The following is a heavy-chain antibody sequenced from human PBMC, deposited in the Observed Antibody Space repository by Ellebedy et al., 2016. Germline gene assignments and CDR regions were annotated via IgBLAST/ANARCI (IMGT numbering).Heavy chain of an antibody. CDR3: ASGRTHSWLGGVNV. CDR2: ISGSGVTT. J-gene: IGHJ6*02. V-gene: IGHV3-23*01. D-gene: IGHD6-19*01. Sequence: GESLKISCVASGFDFSNHVLSWVRQASGKGLEWVSSISGSGVTTYYADSVKGRFTISRDNAKNLLYLQMKSLRDEDTAVYYCASGRTHSWLGGVNVWGRGTAVTVSS. CDR1: GFDFSNHV.